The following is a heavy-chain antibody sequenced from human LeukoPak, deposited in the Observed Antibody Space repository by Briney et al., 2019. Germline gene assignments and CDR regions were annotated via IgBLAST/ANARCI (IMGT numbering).Heavy chain of an antibody. CDR1: GFTFSSHG. V-gene: IGHV3-23*01. D-gene: IGHD1-26*01. J-gene: IGHJ4*02. CDR2: ISGTSDGT. CDR3: AKEERVGITPPFFDY. Sequence: GGSLRLSCAASGFTFSSHGMSWVRQAPGKGLEWVSAISGTSDGTYYADSVKGRFTISRDNSKNTLYLQMNSLRAEDTAVYYCAKEERVGITPPFFDYWGQGTLVTVSS.